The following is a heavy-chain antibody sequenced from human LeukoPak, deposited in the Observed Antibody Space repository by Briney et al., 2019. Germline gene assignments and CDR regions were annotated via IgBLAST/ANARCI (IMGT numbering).Heavy chain of an antibody. CDR3: ARGRSSGWYRAFDI. D-gene: IGHD6-19*01. Sequence: HPGGSLRLSCAASGSTFSSYAMHWVRQAPGRGLEYVSAISSNGGSTFYANSVKGRFTIPRDNSKNTLYLQMGSMRAEDMAVYYCARGRSSGWYRAFDIWGQGTMVTVSS. CDR1: GSTFSSYA. V-gene: IGHV3-64*01. J-gene: IGHJ3*02. CDR2: ISSNGGST.